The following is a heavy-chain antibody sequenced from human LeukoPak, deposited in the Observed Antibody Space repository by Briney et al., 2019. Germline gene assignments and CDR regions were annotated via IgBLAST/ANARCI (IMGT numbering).Heavy chain of an antibody. CDR2: IYYTENT. CDR3: AGDSYGFDY. Sequence: SETLSLTCAVYDGSFSGYYWSWIRQPPGKGLEWIGYIYYTENTNYNPSLKSRVTISVDMSKSQFSLKLSSVTTADTAVYYCAGDSYGFDYWGQGILVTVSS. J-gene: IGHJ4*02. D-gene: IGHD5-18*01. V-gene: IGHV4-59*01. CDR1: DGSFSGYY.